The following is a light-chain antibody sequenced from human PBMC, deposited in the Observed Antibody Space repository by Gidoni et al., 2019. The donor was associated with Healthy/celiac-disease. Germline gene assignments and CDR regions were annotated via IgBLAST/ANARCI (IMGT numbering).Light chain of an antibody. Sequence: QSVLTQPPSVSGAPGPRVTISCTGSSSKIGAGYDVHWYQQLPGTAPKLLIYGNSNRPSGVPDRFSGSKSGTSASLAITGLQAEDEADYYCQSYDSSLSGSEVFGTGTKVTVL. CDR2: GNS. J-gene: IGLJ1*01. CDR1: SSKIGAGYD. CDR3: QSYDSSLSGSEV. V-gene: IGLV1-40*01.